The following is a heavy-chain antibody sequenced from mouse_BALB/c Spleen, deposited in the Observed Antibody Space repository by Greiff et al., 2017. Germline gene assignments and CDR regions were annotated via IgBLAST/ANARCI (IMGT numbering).Heavy chain of an antibody. CDR2: IWAGGST. D-gene: IGHD1-1*02. J-gene: IGHJ3*01. V-gene: IGHV2-9*02. CDR1: GFSLTSYG. CDR3: ARDFGGYPAWFAY. Sequence: VKVVESGPGLVAPSQSLSITCTVSGFSLTSYGVHWVRQPPGKGLEWLGVIWAGGSTNYNSALMSRLSISKDNSKSQVFLKMNSLQTDDTAMYYCARDFGGYPAWFAYWGQGTLVTVSA.